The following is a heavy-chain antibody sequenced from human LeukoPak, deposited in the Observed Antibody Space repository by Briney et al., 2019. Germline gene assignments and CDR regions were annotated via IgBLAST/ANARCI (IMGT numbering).Heavy chain of an antibody. CDR2: IGISSGNT. Sequence: GGSLRLSCAASGFTFSAYSMNWVRQAPGKGLEWISYIGISSGNTKYADSVKGRFTISGDKAKNSLYLQMNSLRVEDTAVYYCARDYKYALDNWGQGTLVTVSS. D-gene: IGHD5-24*01. CDR3: ARDYKYALDN. J-gene: IGHJ4*02. CDR1: GFTFSAYS. V-gene: IGHV3-48*01.